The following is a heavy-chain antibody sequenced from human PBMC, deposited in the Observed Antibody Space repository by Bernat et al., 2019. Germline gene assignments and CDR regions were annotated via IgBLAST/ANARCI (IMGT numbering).Heavy chain of an antibody. CDR3: AREGWELLSSFDY. D-gene: IGHD1-26*01. Sequence: QVQLVQSGAEVKKPGSSVKVSCKASGGTFSSYAISWVRQAPGQGLEWMGGIIPIFGTANYAQKFPGRVTITADESTSPAYMGLSSLRSEDTAVYYCAREGWELLSSFDYWGQGTLVTVSS. CDR1: GGTFSSYA. CDR2: IIPIFGTA. V-gene: IGHV1-69*01. J-gene: IGHJ4*02.